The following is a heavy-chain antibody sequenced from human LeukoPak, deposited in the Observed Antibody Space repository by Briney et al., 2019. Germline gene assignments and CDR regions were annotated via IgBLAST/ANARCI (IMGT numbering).Heavy chain of an antibody. J-gene: IGHJ3*02. CDR3: ARSLQWLAPPDAFDI. Sequence: ASVTVSCKASGGTFSSYAISWVRQAPGQGLEWMGGIIPIFGTANYAQKFQGRVTITADKSTSTAYMELSSLRSEDTAVYYCARSLQWLAPPDAFDIWGQGTMVTVSS. D-gene: IGHD6-19*01. CDR1: GGTFSSYA. V-gene: IGHV1-69*06. CDR2: IIPIFGTA.